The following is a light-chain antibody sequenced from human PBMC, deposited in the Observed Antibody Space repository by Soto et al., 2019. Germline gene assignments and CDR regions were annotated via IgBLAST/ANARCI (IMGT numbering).Light chain of an antibody. Sequence: DVVMTQSPLSLPVTLGQPASISCRSSQSLVSSDGNTFLNWFHQRPGQSPRRLIYKVSNRDSGVPDRFSGSGSGTDCTLKISRVEAEDVGVYYCMQGTHLPRTFGQGTKVEIK. CDR3: MQGTHLPRT. J-gene: IGKJ1*01. CDR2: KVS. CDR1: QSLVSSDGNTF. V-gene: IGKV2-30*01.